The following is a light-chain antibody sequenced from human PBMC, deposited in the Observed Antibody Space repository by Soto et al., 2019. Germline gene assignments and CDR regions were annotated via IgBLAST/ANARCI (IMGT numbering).Light chain of an antibody. CDR3: QQSYSTPWT. Sequence: DVQMTQSPSSLSGSVGNRVTITCRASQNISNFLNWYQQKPGKAPKLLIYAESSLQSGVPSRFSGSASGTDFTLTISSLQPEDFATYYCQQSYSTPWTFGQGTEVEIK. V-gene: IGKV1-39*01. CDR2: AES. CDR1: QNISNF. J-gene: IGKJ1*01.